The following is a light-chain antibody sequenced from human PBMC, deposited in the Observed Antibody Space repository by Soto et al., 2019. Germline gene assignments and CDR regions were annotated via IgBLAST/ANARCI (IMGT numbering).Light chain of an antibody. CDR2: EVS. CDR1: SSDVGGYNY. V-gene: IGLV2-14*01. Sequence: LTQPASVSGSPGQSITISCTGTSSDVGGYNYVSWYQQQSGKAPKLIIHEVSNRPSGVSNRFSGSKSGNTASLTISGLQAEDEADYYCDSYTSSRAYVFGSGTKVTVL. CDR3: DSYTSSRAYV. J-gene: IGLJ1*01.